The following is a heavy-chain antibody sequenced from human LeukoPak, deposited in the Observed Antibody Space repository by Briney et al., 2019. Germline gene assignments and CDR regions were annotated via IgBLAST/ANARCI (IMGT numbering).Heavy chain of an antibody. J-gene: IGHJ6*02. CDR1: GFRFSAYG. V-gene: IGHV3-48*03. CDR3: AREDCSGSCCGMDV. CDR2: ITSSGSTM. D-gene: IGHD2-15*01. Sequence: GGSLRLSCRASGFRFSAYGMNWVRQAPGKGLECLSFITSSGSTMYYADSVKGRFTISRDNAKNSLYLQMNSLRVEDTAVDYCAREDCSGSCCGMDVWGQGTTVTASS.